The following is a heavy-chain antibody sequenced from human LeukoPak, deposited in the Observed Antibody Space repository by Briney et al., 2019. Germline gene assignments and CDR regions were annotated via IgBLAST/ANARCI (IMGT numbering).Heavy chain of an antibody. Sequence: GGSLRLSCAASGFIFSSYAMSWVRQAPGKGLGWVGRIKSKTDGGTTDYAAPVKGRFTISRDDSKNTLYLQMNSLKTEDTAVYYCTTDGIVATLFDYWGQGTLVTVSS. V-gene: IGHV3-15*01. CDR1: GFIFSSYA. CDR2: IKSKTDGGTT. CDR3: TTDGIVATLFDY. D-gene: IGHD5-12*01. J-gene: IGHJ4*02.